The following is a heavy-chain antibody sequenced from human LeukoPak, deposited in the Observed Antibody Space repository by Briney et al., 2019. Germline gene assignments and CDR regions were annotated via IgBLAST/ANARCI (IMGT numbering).Heavy chain of an antibody. V-gene: IGHV4-31*03. Sequence: PSQTLSLTCTVSGGSISSGGYYWSWIRQHPGKGLEWIEYIYYSGSTYYNPSLKSRVTISVDTSKNQFSLKLSSVTAADTAVYYCARDKEVRGVSYYYYYGMDVWGQGTTVTVSS. J-gene: IGHJ6*02. D-gene: IGHD3-10*01. CDR1: GGSISSGGYY. CDR3: ARDKEVRGVSYYYYYGMDV. CDR2: IYYSGST.